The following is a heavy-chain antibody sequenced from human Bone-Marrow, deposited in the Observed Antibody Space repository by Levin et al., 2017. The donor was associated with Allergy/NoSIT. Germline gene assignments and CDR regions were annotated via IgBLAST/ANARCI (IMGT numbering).Heavy chain of an antibody. CDR2: ISSTGTYT. CDR1: GFTFSSSS. D-gene: IGHD4-11*01. V-gene: IGHV3-21*01. CDR3: AGGARGAVTTFDY. Sequence: PGESLKISCAASGFTFSSSSMSWVRQAPGKGLEWVSTISSTGTYTYYADSMKGRFTISRDNSKSSLFLQMNSLRAEDTAVYYCAGGARGAVTTFDYWGRGTLVTVSS. J-gene: IGHJ4*02.